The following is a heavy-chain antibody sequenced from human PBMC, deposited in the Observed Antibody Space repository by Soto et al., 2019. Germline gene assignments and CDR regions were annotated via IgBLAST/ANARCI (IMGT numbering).Heavy chain of an antibody. CDR1: GGTFSSYA. J-gene: IGHJ4*02. CDR3: ARDQGYCSGTSCVDFDS. D-gene: IGHD2-2*01. Sequence: QVQLVQSGAEVKKPGSSVKVSCKASGGTFSSYAISWVRQAPGQGLEWMGGIIPIFGTANYAQKFQGRVTITADESTSTAYMELSSLRSEDTAVYYCARDQGYCSGTSCVDFDSWGQGTLVTVSS. CDR2: IIPIFGTA. V-gene: IGHV1-69*01.